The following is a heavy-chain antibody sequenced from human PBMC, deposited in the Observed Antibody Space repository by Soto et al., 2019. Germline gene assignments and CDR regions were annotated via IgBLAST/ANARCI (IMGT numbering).Heavy chain of an antibody. V-gene: IGHV5-10-1*01. D-gene: IGHD6-19*01. CDR2: IDPSDSYT. J-gene: IGHJ6*02. CDR3: ARSDRWLVAGDYYYYGMDV. Sequence: LGESLKISCKGSGYSFTSYWISWVRQMPGKGLEWMGRIDPSDSYTNYSPSFQGHVTISADKSISTAYLQWSSLKASDTAMYYCARSDRWLVAGDYYYYGMDVWGQGTTVTASS. CDR1: GYSFTSYW.